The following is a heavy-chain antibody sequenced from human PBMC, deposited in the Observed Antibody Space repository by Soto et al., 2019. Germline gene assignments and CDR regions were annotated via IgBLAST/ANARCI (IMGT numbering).Heavy chain of an antibody. D-gene: IGHD6-19*01. Sequence: GASVKVSCKASGGTFSSYAISWVRQAPGQGLEWMGGIIPIFGTANYAQKFQGRVTITADESTSTAYMELSSLRSEDTAVYYCARIAVAGTDAFDIWGQGTMVTVSS. CDR1: GGTFSSYA. CDR2: IIPIFGTA. V-gene: IGHV1-69*13. CDR3: ARIAVAGTDAFDI. J-gene: IGHJ3*02.